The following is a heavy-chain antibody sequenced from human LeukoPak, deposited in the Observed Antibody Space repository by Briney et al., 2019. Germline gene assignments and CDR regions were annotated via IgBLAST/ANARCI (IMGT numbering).Heavy chain of an antibody. J-gene: IGHJ4*02. Sequence: GGSLRLSCAASGFTFSSYWMSWVRQAPGKGLEWVANIKQDGSGKYYVDSVKGRFTISRDNAKNSLYLQMNSLRAEDTAVYYCARDLGELPYYFDYWGQGTLVTVSS. CDR2: IKQDGSGK. V-gene: IGHV3-7*01. CDR3: ARDLGELPYYFDY. CDR1: GFTFSSYW. D-gene: IGHD3-16*02.